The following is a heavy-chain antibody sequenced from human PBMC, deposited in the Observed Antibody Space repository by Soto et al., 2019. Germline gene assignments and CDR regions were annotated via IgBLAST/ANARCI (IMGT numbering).Heavy chain of an antibody. J-gene: IGHJ4*02. CDR3: VFWYSGTAMVEDYY. V-gene: IGHV4-59*08. CDR1: GGSISSYY. CDR2: IYYSGST. D-gene: IGHD5-18*01. Sequence: PSETLSLTCTVSGGSISSYYWSWIRQPPGKGLEWIGYIYYSGSTNYNPSLKSRVTISVDTSKNQFSLKLSSVTAADTAVYYCVFWYSGTAMVEDYYWGKGTLVPVSS.